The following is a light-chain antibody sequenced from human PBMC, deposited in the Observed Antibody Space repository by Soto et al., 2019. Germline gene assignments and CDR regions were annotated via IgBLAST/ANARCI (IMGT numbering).Light chain of an antibody. CDR2: DAS. J-gene: IGKJ4*01. V-gene: IGKV3-11*01. CDR1: QSVSNY. CDR3: QQRSNWPRLT. Sequence: EIVLTQSPATLSLSPGERATLSCRASQSVSNYLAWYQQQPGQAPRLLIFDASHRATGIPARFSGSGSGTAFTLTISSLEPEDFAVYYCQQRSNWPRLTFGGGTKVEIK.